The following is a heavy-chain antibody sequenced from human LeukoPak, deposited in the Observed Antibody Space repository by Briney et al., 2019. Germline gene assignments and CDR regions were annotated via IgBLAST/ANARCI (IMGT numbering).Heavy chain of an antibody. V-gene: IGHV3-23*01. J-gene: IGHJ4*02. CDR3: AKDDAWVRYQD. CDR2: ISGSGVIT. CDR1: GFTYSSHG. D-gene: IGHD5-12*01. Sequence: GGSLRLSCAASGFTYSSHGMNWVRQAPGKGLEWVSGISGSGVITYYADSVKGRFTISRDNSKNTLDLQMNSLRAEDTVVYYCAKDDAWVRYQDWGQGTLVTVSS.